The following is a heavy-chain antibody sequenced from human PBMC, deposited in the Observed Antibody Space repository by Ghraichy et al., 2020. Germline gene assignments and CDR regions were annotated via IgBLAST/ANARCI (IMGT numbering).Heavy chain of an antibody. J-gene: IGHJ3*02. Sequence: GGSLRLSCAASGFTFSSYDMHWVRQATGKGLEWVSAIGTAGDTYYPGSVKGRFTISRENAKNSLYLQMNSLRAGDTAVYYCARGWCSGGSCSDAFDIWGQGTMVTVSS. V-gene: IGHV3-13*01. CDR3: ARGWCSGGSCSDAFDI. D-gene: IGHD2-15*01. CDR2: IGTAGDT. CDR1: GFTFSSYD.